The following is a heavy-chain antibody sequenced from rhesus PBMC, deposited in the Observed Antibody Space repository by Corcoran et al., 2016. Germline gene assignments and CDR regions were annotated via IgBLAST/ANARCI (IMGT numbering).Heavy chain of an antibody. CDR2: ISSSSSYI. V-gene: IGHV3S16*01. Sequence: EVQLVESGGGLVQPGGSLRLPGAASGFTFRSYGMSWGRHAPGRGLELFSSISSSSSYIYYADSVKGRFTISRDNAKNSLSLQMNSLRAENTAVYYCTSFRSRGNLFDYWGQGVLVTVSS. CDR1: GFTFRSYG. J-gene: IGHJ4*01. D-gene: IGHD4-17*01. CDR3: TSFRSRGNLFDY.